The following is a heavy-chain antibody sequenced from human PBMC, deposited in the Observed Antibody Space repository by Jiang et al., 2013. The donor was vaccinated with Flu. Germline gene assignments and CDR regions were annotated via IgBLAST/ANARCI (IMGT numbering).Heavy chain of an antibody. V-gene: IGHV1-69*04. CDR3: ARGGAKRYFDL. Sequence: SCKASGGTFSSYAISWVRQAPRQGLEWMGRIIPILGIANYAQKFQGRVTITADKSTSTAYMELSSLRSEDTAVYYCARGGAKRYFDLWGRGTLVTVSS. CDR2: IIPILGIA. J-gene: IGHJ2*01. D-gene: IGHD1-26*01. CDR1: GGTFSSYA.